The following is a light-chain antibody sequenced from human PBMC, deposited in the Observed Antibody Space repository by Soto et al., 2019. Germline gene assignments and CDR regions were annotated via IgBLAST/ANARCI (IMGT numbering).Light chain of an antibody. Sequence: DIQMTQSPSTLSASVGDRVTITCRASQSISNRLAWYQQKPGKAPKVLIYDASSLESGVPSRFSGRGSASEFILTISSLQPIAFAPYQCHPDGCGWTFGQGTKVEIK. CDR2: DAS. J-gene: IGKJ1*01. V-gene: IGKV1-5*01. CDR1: QSISNR. CDR3: HPDGCGWT.